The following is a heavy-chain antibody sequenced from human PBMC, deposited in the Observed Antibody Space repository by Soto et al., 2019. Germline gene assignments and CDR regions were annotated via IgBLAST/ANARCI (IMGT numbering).Heavy chain of an antibody. Sequence: QVQLVQSGAEVKKPGSSVKVSCKASGGTFSSYAISWVRQAPGQGLEWMGGSIPIFGTANYAQKFQGRVTITADESTSTAYMELSSLRSEDTAVYYCARGGAYCGGDCYPPPGYGGQGTLVTVSS. D-gene: IGHD2-21*02. CDR3: ARGGAYCGGDCYPPPGY. CDR1: GGTFSSYA. J-gene: IGHJ4*02. V-gene: IGHV1-69*01. CDR2: SIPIFGTA.